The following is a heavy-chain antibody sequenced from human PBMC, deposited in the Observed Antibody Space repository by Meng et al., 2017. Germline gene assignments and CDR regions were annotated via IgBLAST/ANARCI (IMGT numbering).Heavy chain of an antibody. Sequence: QIQTQPSGPGLVKPSQTLSIICAISGDSVSSNSAAWNWIRQSPSRGLEWLGRAYYRSKWYHDYAESVKSRISIDPDTSKNQFSLQLRSVTPEDSAVYYCARGSYSFDSWGQRTLVTVSS. J-gene: IGHJ4*02. CDR3: ARGSYSFDS. V-gene: IGHV6-1*01. D-gene: IGHD1-26*01. CDR2: AYYRSKWYH. CDR1: GDSVSSNSAA.